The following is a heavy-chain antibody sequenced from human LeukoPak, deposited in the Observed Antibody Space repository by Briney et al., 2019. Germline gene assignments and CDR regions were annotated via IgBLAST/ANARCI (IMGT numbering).Heavy chain of an antibody. CDR3: ARTRLSGYSSGWGKDAFDI. V-gene: IGHV1-69*13. Sequence: EASVKVSCKASGGTFGSYAISWVRQAPGQGLEWMGGIIPIFSTANYAQKFQGRVTITADESTSTAYMEMSSLRSEDTAVYYCARTRLSGYSSGWGKDAFDIWGQGTMVTVSS. D-gene: IGHD6-19*01. CDR2: IIPIFSTA. CDR1: GGTFGSYA. J-gene: IGHJ3*02.